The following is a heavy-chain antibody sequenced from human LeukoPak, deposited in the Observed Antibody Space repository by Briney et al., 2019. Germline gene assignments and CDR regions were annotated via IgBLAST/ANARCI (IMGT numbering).Heavy chain of an antibody. CDR2: IYSGGST. V-gene: IGHV3-53*01. CDR1: GFTVSSNY. J-gene: IGHJ4*02. D-gene: IGHD5-12*01. Sequence: GGSLRLSCAASGFTVSSNYMGWVRQAPGKGLEWVSVIYSGGSTYYADSVKGRFTISRDNSKNTLYLQMNSLRAEDTAVYYCARGASWLRSDYWGQGTLVTVSS. CDR3: ARGASWLRSDY.